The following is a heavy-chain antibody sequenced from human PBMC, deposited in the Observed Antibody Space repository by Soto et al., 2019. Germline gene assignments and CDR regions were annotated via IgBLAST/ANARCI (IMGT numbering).Heavy chain of an antibody. Sequence: EVQLVESGGALVQPGGSLRLSCVASGFTFSTYWMQWVRQAPGKGLEWVAVIKEDGSQTYYVDSVEGRFTISRDNAKNSVYLQMNSLRADDTAVYYCGRRGGWTPDFWGQGTQVTVSS. CDR2: IKEDGSQT. J-gene: IGHJ4*02. V-gene: IGHV3-7*01. CDR1: GFTFSTYW. CDR3: GRRGGWTPDF. D-gene: IGHD6-19*01.